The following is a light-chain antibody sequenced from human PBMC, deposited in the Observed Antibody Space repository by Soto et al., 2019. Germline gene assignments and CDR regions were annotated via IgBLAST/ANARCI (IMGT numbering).Light chain of an antibody. CDR1: SSDVGGYNY. CDR3: SSVTTSSTLV. V-gene: IGLV2-14*01. J-gene: IGLJ2*01. Sequence: QSVLTQPASVSGSPGQSITISCTGTSSDVGGYNYVSWYQHHPGKAPKLMFYEVSNRPSGVSTRFSGSKSGNTASLTISGVQAEDEADYYCSSVTTSSTLVFGGGTKLTVL. CDR2: EVS.